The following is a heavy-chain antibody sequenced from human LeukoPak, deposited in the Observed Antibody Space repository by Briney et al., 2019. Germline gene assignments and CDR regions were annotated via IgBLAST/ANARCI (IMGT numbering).Heavy chain of an antibody. V-gene: IGHV5-51*01. Sequence: GESLKISCQASGYSFVSYWIGWVRQVPGKGLEWMGVVYPGDSDFRYLPSFQGQVTISADRSISAAYLQWSSLKASDTAMYYCARRDGYGAYDIWGQGTMVTVSS. D-gene: IGHD5-24*01. CDR1: GYSFVSYW. CDR3: ARRDGYGAYDI. J-gene: IGHJ3*02. CDR2: VYPGDSDF.